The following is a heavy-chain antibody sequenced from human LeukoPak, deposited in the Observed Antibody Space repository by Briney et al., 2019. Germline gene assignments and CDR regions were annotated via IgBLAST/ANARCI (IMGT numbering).Heavy chain of an antibody. D-gene: IGHD3-10*02. V-gene: IGHV3-7*01. CDR2: INKDESEK. Sequence: PGGSLRLSCVVSGFTFSNYWMSWVRQAPGKGLEWVANINKDESEKTYVDSVKGRFTISRDNAKNSLYLQMNSLRAEDTAVYYCAELGITMIGGVWGKGTTVTISS. CDR3: AELGITMIGGV. J-gene: IGHJ6*04. CDR1: GFTFSNYW.